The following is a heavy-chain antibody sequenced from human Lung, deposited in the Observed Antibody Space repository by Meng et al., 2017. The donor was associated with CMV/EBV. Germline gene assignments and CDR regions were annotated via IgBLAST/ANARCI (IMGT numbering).Heavy chain of an antibody. J-gene: IGHJ4*02. CDR1: GGSFSGYY. CDR2: INHSGST. V-gene: IGHV4-34*01. Sequence: SETLSLTCAVYGGSFSGYYWSWIRQRPRQGLEWIGEINHSGSTNYNPSLKLRVPISVDTSKNQFSLKLSSVTAADTAVYYCARGEIVRKGVDYWGQGTLVTVSS. CDR3: ARGEIVRKGVDY. D-gene: IGHD3-16*02.